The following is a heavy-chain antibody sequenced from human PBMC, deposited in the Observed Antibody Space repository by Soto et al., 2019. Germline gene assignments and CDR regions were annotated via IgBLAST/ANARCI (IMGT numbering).Heavy chain of an antibody. Sequence: SETLSLTCTVSGGSISSYYWSWIRQPPGKGLEWIGYIYYSGSTNYNPSLKSRVTISVDTSKNQFSLKLSSVTAADTAVYYCARVGTADDAFDIWGQGTMVTVSS. CDR3: ARVGTADDAFDI. V-gene: IGHV4-59*01. CDR2: IYYSGST. D-gene: IGHD2-2*01. J-gene: IGHJ3*02. CDR1: GGSISSYY.